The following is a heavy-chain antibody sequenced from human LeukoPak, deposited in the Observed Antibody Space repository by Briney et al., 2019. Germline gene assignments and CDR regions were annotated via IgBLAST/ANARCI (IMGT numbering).Heavy chain of an antibody. CDR1: GFTVSSNY. V-gene: IGHV3-48*04. J-gene: IGHJ4*02. CDR3: ARDSWGTGYLFAY. D-gene: IGHD3/OR15-3a*01. Sequence: GGSLRLSCAASGFTVSSNYMNWVRQAPGKGLEWISYISYSGSTIYYADSVKGRFTISRDDAENSLYLQMNSLRAEDTAMYYCARDSWGTGYLFAYWGRGTLVAVSS. CDR2: ISYSGSTI.